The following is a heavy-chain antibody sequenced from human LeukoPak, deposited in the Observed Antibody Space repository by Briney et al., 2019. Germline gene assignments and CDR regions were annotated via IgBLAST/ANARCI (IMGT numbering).Heavy chain of an antibody. V-gene: IGHV3-23*01. Sequence: GSLRLPCAAAGFIFRSYAMIWVLQHAGEGVEWVVDFSGSGGSTYYAEPVKGGFSISSNNSKNTLYLQMNSLRAEDTAVYYCAKDPYSSGYNWFDPWGQGTLVTVSS. CDR1: GFIFRSYA. CDR2: FSGSGGST. CDR3: AKDPYSSGYNWFDP. J-gene: IGHJ5*02. D-gene: IGHD6-19*01.